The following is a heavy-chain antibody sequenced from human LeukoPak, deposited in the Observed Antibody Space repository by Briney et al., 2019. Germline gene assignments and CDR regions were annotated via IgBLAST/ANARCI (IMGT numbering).Heavy chain of an antibody. V-gene: IGHV4-59*01. CDR1: GGSISPYF. CDR2: ISYTGST. Sequence: SETLSLTCTVSGGSISPYFWSWIRQPPGKGLEWIGYISYTGSTNYNPSLKSRVTISVDTSKNQFSLQLTSVAAADTAVYYCARDDYRGVTNFDPWGQGTLVTVSS. CDR3: ARDDYRGVTNFDP. J-gene: IGHJ5*02. D-gene: IGHD3-10*01.